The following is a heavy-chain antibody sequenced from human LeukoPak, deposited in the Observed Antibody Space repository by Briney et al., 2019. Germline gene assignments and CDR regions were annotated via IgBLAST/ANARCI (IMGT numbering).Heavy chain of an antibody. V-gene: IGHV1-18*01. CDR1: GYTFTSYG. CDR2: LSAYNGNT. Sequence: ASVKVSCKASGYTFTSYGISWVRQAPGQGLEWMGWLSAYNGNTNYAQKLQGRVTMTTDTSTSTAYMELRSLRSDDTAVYYCARGSYYCSGGSCYSGYFDYWGQGTLVTVSS. J-gene: IGHJ4*02. D-gene: IGHD2-15*01. CDR3: ARGSYYCSGGSCYSGYFDY.